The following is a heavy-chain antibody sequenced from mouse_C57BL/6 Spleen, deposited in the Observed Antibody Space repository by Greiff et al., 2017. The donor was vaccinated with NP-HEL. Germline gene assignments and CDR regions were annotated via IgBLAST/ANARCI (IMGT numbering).Heavy chain of an antibody. CDR1: GYTFTSYD. CDR2: IYPRDGST. D-gene: IGHD2-3*01. J-gene: IGHJ3*01. V-gene: IGHV1-85*01. Sequence: QVQLQQSGPELVKPGASVKLSCKASGYTFTSYDINWVKQRPGQGLEWIGWIYPRDGSTKYNEKFKDKATLTVDTSSSTAYMELHSLTSEDSAVYFCARTDDGYSFAYWGQGTLVTVSA. CDR3: ARTDDGYSFAY.